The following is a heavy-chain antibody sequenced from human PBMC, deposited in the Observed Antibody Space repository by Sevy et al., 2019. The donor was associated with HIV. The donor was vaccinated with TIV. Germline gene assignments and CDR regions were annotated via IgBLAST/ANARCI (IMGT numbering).Heavy chain of an antibody. CDR3: AQNRGQWLPYYFDF. Sequence: GGSLRLSCAASGFTFSDYAIDWVRQAPGKGLEWVAFISHDGRNTYYAASVKGRFTISRDNSKNTLYLQINSLRAEDTAVYYCAQNRGQWLPYYFDFWGQGTLVTVSS. V-gene: IGHV3-30*18. CDR1: GFTFSDYA. CDR2: ISHDGRNT. J-gene: IGHJ4*02. D-gene: IGHD6-19*01.